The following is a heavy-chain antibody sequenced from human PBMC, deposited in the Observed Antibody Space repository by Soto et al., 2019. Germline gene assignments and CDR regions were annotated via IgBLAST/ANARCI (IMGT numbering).Heavy chain of an antibody. CDR2: ISGYNVIT. J-gene: IGHJ6*02. V-gene: IGHV1-18*01. CDR3: ARDPTIFGVVQNYGMDV. D-gene: IGHD3-3*01. Sequence: QVQLVQSGAEVKKPGASVKVSCKASGYTFTSYGITWVRQAPGQGLEWMGWISGYNVITHYAQKLQGRVTMTTDTSTSTAYMDLRSLRSDATAVYYWARDPTIFGVVQNYGMDVWGQGTTVTVSS. CDR1: GYTFTSYG.